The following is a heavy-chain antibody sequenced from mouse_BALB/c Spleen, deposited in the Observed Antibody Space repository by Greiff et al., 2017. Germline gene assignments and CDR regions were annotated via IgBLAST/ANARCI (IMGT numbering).Heavy chain of an antibody. CDR3: NAGDITTVPYYFDY. J-gene: IGHJ2*01. Sequence: EVQLQQSGAELVRSGASVKLSCTASGFNIKDYYMHWVKQRPEQGLEWIGWIDPENGDTEYAPKFQGKATMTADTSSNTAYLQLSSLTSEDTAVYYCNAGDITTVPYYFDYWGQGTTLTVSS. CDR1: GFNIKDYY. CDR2: IDPENGDT. V-gene: IGHV14-4*02. D-gene: IGHD1-1*01.